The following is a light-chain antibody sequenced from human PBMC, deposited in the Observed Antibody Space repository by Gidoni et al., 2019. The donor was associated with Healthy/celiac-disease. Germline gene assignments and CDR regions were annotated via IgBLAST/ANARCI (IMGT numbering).Light chain of an antibody. Sequence: DIQMTQSPSSLSASVGDRVTITCRASQSISSYLNWYQQKPGKAPKLLIYAASSFQSGVPSRFSGSGSVTDFTLTISSLQPEDFATYYCQQSYSTPGTFGQXTKVEIK. J-gene: IGKJ1*01. CDR2: AAS. CDR1: QSISSY. V-gene: IGKV1-39*01. CDR3: QQSYSTPGT.